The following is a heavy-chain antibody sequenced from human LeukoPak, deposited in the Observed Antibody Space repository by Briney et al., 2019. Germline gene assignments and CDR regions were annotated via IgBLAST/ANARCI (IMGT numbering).Heavy chain of an antibody. CDR3: AKDRDRYYYYYMDV. CDR1: GFTFSSYE. CDR2: ISSSGSSI. V-gene: IGHV3-48*03. Sequence: GGSLRLSCTASGFTFSSYEMNWVRQAPGKGLEWVSYISSSGSSIYYADSVKGRFTISRDNSKNTLYLQMNSLRAEDTAVYYCAKDRDRYYYYYMDVWGKGTTVTISS. J-gene: IGHJ6*03. D-gene: IGHD3-10*01.